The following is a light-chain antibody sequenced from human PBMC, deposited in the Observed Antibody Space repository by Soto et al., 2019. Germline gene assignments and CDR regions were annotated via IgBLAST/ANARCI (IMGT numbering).Light chain of an antibody. J-gene: IGKJ3*01. CDR3: QQYGSSPPYT. CDR2: GAS. Sequence: EIVLTQSPGTLSLSPGERATLSCRASQSVSSSYLAWYQQKPGQAPRLLIYGASSRATGIPDRFSGSGSGTDFTLTISRLEPEDFAVYYFQQYGSSPPYTFGPGTQWISN. CDR1: QSVSSSY. V-gene: IGKV3-20*01.